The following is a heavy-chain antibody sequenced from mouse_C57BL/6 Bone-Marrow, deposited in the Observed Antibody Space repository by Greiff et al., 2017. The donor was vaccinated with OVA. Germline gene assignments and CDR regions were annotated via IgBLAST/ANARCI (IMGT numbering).Heavy chain of an antibody. D-gene: IGHD2-12*01. J-gene: IGHJ2*01. CDR3: ASSELSSFDY. CDR2: INPYNGGT. CDR1: GYTFTDYY. Sequence: VQLQQSGPVLVKPGASVKMSCKASGYTFTDYYMNWVKQSHGKSLEWIGVINPYNGGTSYNQKFKGKATLTVDKSSSTAYMELNSLTSEDSAVYYCASSELSSFDYWGQGTTLTVSS. V-gene: IGHV1-19*01.